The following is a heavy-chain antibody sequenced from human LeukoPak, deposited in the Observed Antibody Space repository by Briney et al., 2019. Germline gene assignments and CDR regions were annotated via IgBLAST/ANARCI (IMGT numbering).Heavy chain of an antibody. CDR2: ISGSGST. Sequence: GGSLRLSCAASGFTFSSYAMSWVRQAAGKGLEWASTISGSGSTYYADSVKGRFTISRDTSKNTLYLQMNSLRAEDTAVYFCAKVHNWGSEYYFDYWGQGTLVTVSS. D-gene: IGHD7-27*01. J-gene: IGHJ4*02. CDR1: GFTFSSYA. CDR3: AKVHNWGSEYYFDY. V-gene: IGHV3-23*01.